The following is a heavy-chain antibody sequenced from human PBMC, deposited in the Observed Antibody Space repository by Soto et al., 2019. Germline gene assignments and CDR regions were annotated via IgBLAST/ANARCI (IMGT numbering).Heavy chain of an antibody. CDR2: IYWDDDK. D-gene: IGHD6-13*01. Sequence: QITLKESGPTLVKPTQTLTLTCTFSGFSLSTSGVGVGWIRQPPGKALEWLALIYWDDDKRYSPSLKSRLTITKDTSKNQVVLTMTNMDPVDTATYYCAHRPHNDYSSSWYDPLQNWFDPWGQGTLVTVSS. CDR1: GFSLSTSGVG. V-gene: IGHV2-5*02. J-gene: IGHJ5*02. CDR3: AHRPHNDYSSSWYDPLQNWFDP.